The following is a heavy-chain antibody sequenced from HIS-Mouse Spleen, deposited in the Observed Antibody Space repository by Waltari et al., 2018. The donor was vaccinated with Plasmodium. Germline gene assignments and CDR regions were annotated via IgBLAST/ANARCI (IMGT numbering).Heavy chain of an antibody. CDR1: GFPFNSYA. CDR2: ISYDGSNK. J-gene: IGHJ4*02. Sequence: VELVESGGGVVQAGRSLRLSCVAVGFPFNSYAMPWVRPAPGKGLEWVAVISYDGSNKYYADSVKGRFTISRDNSKNTLYLQMNSLRAEDTAVYYCARDRRLAFDYWGQGTLVTVSS. CDR3: ARDRRLAFDY. V-gene: IGHV3-30-3*01. D-gene: IGHD2-15*01.